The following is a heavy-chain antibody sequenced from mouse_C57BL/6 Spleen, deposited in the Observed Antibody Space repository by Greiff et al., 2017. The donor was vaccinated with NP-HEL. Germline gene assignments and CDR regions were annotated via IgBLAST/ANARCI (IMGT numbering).Heavy chain of an antibody. CDR3: ARGEVPGPSYYFDY. J-gene: IGHJ2*01. CDR1: GYTFTSYW. D-gene: IGHD3-3*01. V-gene: IGHV1-74*01. Sequence: QVQLKQPGAELVKPGASVKVSCKASGYTFTSYWMHWVKQRPGQGLEWIGRIHPSDSDTNYNQKFKGKATLTVDKSSSTAYMQLSSLTSEDSAVYYCARGEVPGPSYYFDYWGQGTTLTVSS. CDR2: IHPSDSDT.